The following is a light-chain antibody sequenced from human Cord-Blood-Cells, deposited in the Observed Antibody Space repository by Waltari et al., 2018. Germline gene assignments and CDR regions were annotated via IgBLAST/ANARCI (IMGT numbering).Light chain of an antibody. V-gene: IGLV3-19*01. J-gene: IGLJ3*02. CDR3: NSRDSSGNHLV. CDR1: GPRSYY. Sequence: SPELTQDPPLSVALGRPVRITCQGDGPRSYYAGWYQQKPGQAPVLVIYGKNNRPSGIPDRFSGSSSGNTASLTITGAQAEDEADYYCNSRDSSGNHLVFGGGTKLTVL. CDR2: GKN.